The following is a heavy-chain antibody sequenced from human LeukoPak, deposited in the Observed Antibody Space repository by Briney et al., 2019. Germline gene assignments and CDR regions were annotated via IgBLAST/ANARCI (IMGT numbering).Heavy chain of an antibody. D-gene: IGHD3-3*01. CDR2: ISGSGGST. CDR1: RFTFSSYA. Sequence: GGSLRLSCAASRFTFSSYAMSWVRQAPGKGLEWVSAISGSGGSTYYADSVKGRFTISRDNAKNSLYLQMNSLRAEDTAVYYCARDYRVTIFGVVINRWFDPWGQGTLVTVSS. CDR3: ARDYRVTIFGVVINRWFDP. J-gene: IGHJ5*02. V-gene: IGHV3-23*01.